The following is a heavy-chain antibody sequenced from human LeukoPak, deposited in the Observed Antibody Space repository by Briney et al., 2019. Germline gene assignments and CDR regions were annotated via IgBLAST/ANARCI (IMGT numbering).Heavy chain of an antibody. D-gene: IGHD5-24*01. CDR3: ARSGRWLQLEGFDY. CDR1: GGSISSYY. V-gene: IGHV4-59*01. J-gene: IGHJ4*02. Sequence: SETLSLTCTVSGGSISSYYWSWIRQPPGKRLEWIGYIYYSGSTNYNPSLKSRVTISVDTSKNQFSPKLSSVTAADTAVYYCARSGRWLQLEGFDYWGQGTLVTVSS. CDR2: IYYSGST.